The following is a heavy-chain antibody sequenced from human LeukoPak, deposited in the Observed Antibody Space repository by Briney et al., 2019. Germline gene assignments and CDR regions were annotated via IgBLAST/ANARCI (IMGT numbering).Heavy chain of an antibody. J-gene: IGHJ4*02. D-gene: IGHD6-13*01. CDR3: AEIYSSSWYGAFDY. CDR1: GFTFSSYG. V-gene: IGHV3-23*01. Sequence: GGSLRLSCAASGFTFSSYGMSWVRQAPGKGLEWVSAISGSGGSTYYADSVKGRFTISRDNSKNTLYLQMNSLRAEDTAVYYCAEIYSSSWYGAFDYWGQGTLVTVSS. CDR2: ISGSGGST.